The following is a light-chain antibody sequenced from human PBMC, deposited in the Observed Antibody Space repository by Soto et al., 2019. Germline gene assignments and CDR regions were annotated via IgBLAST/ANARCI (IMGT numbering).Light chain of an antibody. Sequence: EIVLTQSPGTLSLSPGERATLSCRASQSVSSYLAWYQQKPGQAPRLLIYDASNRATGIPARFSGSGSGTEFTLTISSLQSVDFAVYSCQQYNNWPWTFGQGTKVDIK. V-gene: IGKV3D-15*01. CDR3: QQYNNWPWT. J-gene: IGKJ1*01. CDR2: DAS. CDR1: QSVSSY.